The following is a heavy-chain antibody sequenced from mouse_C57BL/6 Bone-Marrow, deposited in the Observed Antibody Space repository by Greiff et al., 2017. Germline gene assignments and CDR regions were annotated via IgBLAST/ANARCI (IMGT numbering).Heavy chain of an antibody. D-gene: IGHD1-1*01. CDR2: ISSGGDYI. CDR3: TRDITTVRSGDWYFDV. CDR1: GFTFSSYA. J-gene: IGHJ1*03. V-gene: IGHV5-9-1*02. Sequence: DVKLVESGEGLVKPGGSLKLSCAASGFTFSSYAMSWVRQTPEKRLEWVAYISSGGDYIYYADTVKGRFTISRDNARNTLYLQMSSLKSEDTAMYYCTRDITTVRSGDWYFDVWGTGTTVTVSS.